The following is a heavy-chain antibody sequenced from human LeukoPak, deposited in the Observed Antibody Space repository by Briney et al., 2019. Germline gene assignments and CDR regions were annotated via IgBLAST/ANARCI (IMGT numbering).Heavy chain of an antibody. J-gene: IGHJ4*02. CDR2: ISSSGSTI. CDR3: AREFWPYYDSSGYLIY. D-gene: IGHD3-22*01. V-gene: IGHV3-11*01. CDR1: GFTFSDYY. Sequence: KTGGSLRLSCAASGFTFSDYYMSWIRQAPGKGLEWVSYISSSGSTIYYADSVKGRFTISRDNAKNSLYLQMNSLRAEDTAVYYCAREFWPYYDSSGYLIYWGQGTLVTVSS.